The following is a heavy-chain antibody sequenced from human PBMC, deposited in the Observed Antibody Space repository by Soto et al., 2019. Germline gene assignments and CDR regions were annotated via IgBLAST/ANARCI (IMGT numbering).Heavy chain of an antibody. CDR1: GGTFSSYA. CDR2: IIPIFGTA. D-gene: IGHD3-3*01. V-gene: IGHV1-69*01. CDR3: ARVVYYDFWSGYYRDPYYYYGMDV. J-gene: IGHJ6*02. Sequence: QVQLVQSGAEVKKPGSSMKVSCKASGGTFSSYAISWVRQAPGQGLEWMGGIIPIFGTANYAQKFQGRVTITADESTSTAYMELSSLRSEDTAVYYCARVVYYDFWSGYYRDPYYYYGMDVWGQGTTVTVSS.